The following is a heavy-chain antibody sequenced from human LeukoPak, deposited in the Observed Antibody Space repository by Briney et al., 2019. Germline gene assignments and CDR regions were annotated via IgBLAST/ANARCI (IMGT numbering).Heavy chain of an antibody. J-gene: IGHJ4*02. CDR2: INHSGST. CDR3: ARHSYLLRYFLH. V-gene: IGHV4-34*01. D-gene: IGHD3-9*01. Sequence: TWVRQAPGKGLEWIGEINHSGSTNYNPSLKSRVTISVDTSKNQFSLKLSSVTAADTAVYYCARHSYLLRYFLHWGQGTLVTVSS.